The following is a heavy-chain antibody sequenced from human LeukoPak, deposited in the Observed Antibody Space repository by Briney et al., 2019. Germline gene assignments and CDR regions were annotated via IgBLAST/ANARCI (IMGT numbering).Heavy chain of an antibody. CDR3: ARDRVPYSSSWYFAYYFDY. CDR1: GFTFTAYH. Sequence: ASVKVSCQASGFTFTAYHIHWVRQAPGQGLEWIGWINPNSGDTNYAQKFQGRVTMTRDTSISTAYMELSRLRSDDTAVYYCARDRVPYSSSWYFAYYFDYWGQGTLVTVSS. J-gene: IGHJ4*02. V-gene: IGHV1-2*02. D-gene: IGHD6-13*01. CDR2: INPNSGDT.